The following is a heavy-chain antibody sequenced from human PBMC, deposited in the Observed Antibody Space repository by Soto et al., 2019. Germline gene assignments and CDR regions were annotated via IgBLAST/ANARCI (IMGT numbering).Heavy chain of an antibody. Sequence: QVQLVQSGDEVKKPGSSVKVFCKASGGTFSSYTISWVRQAPGQGLEWMGRIIPILGIANYAQKFQGRVTITADKSTSTAYMELSSLRSEDTAVYYCARAVASGSYPFDYWGQGTLVTVSS. CDR2: IIPILGIA. D-gene: IGHD1-26*01. CDR3: ARAVASGSYPFDY. CDR1: GGTFSSYT. J-gene: IGHJ4*02. V-gene: IGHV1-69*02.